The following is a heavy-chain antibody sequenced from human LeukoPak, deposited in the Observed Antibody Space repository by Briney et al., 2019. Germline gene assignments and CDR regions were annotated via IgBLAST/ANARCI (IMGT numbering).Heavy chain of an antibody. CDR1: GFTYSSHN. V-gene: IGHV3-30-3*01. D-gene: IGHD5-18*01. CDR3: ARDQGYTYGHSFDY. J-gene: IGHJ4*02. CDR2: ISNDGNNK. Sequence: GRSLRLSCAASGFTYSSHNMHWVRHAPGKGLEWVALISNDGNNKYYADSVQGRFTISRDNSKNTLYLQMNSLRAEDTAVYYCARDQGYTYGHSFDYWGQGTLLTVSS.